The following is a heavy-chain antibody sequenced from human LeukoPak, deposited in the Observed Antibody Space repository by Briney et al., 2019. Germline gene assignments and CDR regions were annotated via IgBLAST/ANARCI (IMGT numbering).Heavy chain of an antibody. CDR2: ISGSGGST. J-gene: IGHJ4*02. CDR3: AKDPFSGRPY. CDR1: GFTFINYS. Sequence: GGSLRLSCTASGFTFINYSMNWVRQAPGKGLEWVSAISGSGGSTYYADSVKGRFTISRDNSKNTLYLQMNSLRAEDTAVYYCAKDPFSGRPYWGQGTLVTVSS. V-gene: IGHV3-23*01. D-gene: IGHD3-10*01.